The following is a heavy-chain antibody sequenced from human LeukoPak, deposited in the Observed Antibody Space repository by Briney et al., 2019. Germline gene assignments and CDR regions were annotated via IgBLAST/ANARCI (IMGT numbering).Heavy chain of an antibody. V-gene: IGHV1-69*05. CDR3: ARGDYDFWSDYYANWFDP. Sequence: ASVKVSCKASGGTFSSYAISWVRQAPGQGLEWMGRIIPIFGTANYAQKFQGRVTITTDESTSTAYMELSSLRSEDTAVYYCARGDYDFWSDYYANWFDPWGQGTLVTVSS. CDR1: GGTFSSYA. J-gene: IGHJ5*02. D-gene: IGHD3-3*01. CDR2: IIPIFGTA.